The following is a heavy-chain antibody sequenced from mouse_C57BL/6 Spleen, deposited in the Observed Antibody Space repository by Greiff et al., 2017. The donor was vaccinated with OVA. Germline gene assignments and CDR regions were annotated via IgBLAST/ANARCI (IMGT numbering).Heavy chain of an antibody. CDR3: ARAGYDGYYADY. CDR2: ISDGGSYT. J-gene: IGHJ2*01. CDR1: GFTFSSYA. V-gene: IGHV5-4*03. Sequence: DVMLVESGGGLVKPGGSLKLSCAASGFTFSSYAMSWVRQAPEKRLEWVATISDGGSYTYYPDNVKGRFTISRDNAKNNLYLQMSHLKSEDTAMYYCARAGYDGYYADYWGQGTTLTVSS. D-gene: IGHD2-3*01.